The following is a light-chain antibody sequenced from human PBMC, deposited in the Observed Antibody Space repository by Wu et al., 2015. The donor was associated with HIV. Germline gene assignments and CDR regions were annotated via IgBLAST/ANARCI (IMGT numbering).Light chain of an antibody. Sequence: EIVLTQSPGTLSLSPGERATLSCRASQSVSSSYLAWYQQKPGQAPRLLIYGASSRASGIPDRFSGSVSGTDFTLTISRLEPEDFAVYYCQQYDSTSPVTFGGGTRVEIK. CDR1: QSVSSSY. V-gene: IGKV3-20*01. CDR2: GAS. J-gene: IGKJ4*01. CDR3: QQYDSTSPVT.